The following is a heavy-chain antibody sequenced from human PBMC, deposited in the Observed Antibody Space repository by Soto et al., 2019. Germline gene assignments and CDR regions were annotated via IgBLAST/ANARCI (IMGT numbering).Heavy chain of an antibody. CDR2: ISGSGGST. J-gene: IGHJ4*02. CDR3: AKDGPLRCLEWL. D-gene: IGHD3-3*01. V-gene: IGHV3-23*01. CDR1: GFTFSSYA. Sequence: EVQLLESGGGLVQPGGSLRLSCAASGFTFSSYAMSWVRQAPGKGLEWVSAISGSGGSTYYADSVKGRLTISRDNSKSTLYLQLNSLRAEDTAVYYCAKDGPLRCLEWLGGQGTLVTVSS.